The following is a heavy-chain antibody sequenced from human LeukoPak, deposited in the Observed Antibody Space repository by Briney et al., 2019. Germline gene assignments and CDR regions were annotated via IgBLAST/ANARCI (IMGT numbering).Heavy chain of an antibody. D-gene: IGHD3-9*01. CDR2: ISYEGSDK. Sequence: GGSLRLSCAASGFTFSTYAMHWVRQAPGKGLEWVAVISYEGSDKYYADSVKGRFTMSRDNSKSTLYLQMNSLRLEDTAVYYCARDIGGQLVIIGEFDYWGQGTLVTVSS. V-gene: IGHV3-30*01. J-gene: IGHJ4*02. CDR1: GFTFSTYA. CDR3: ARDIGGQLVIIGEFDY.